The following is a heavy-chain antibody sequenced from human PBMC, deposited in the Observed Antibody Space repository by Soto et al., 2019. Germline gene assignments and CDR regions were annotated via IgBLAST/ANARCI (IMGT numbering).Heavy chain of an antibody. V-gene: IGHV4-39*01. CDR3: ARGPKELWSYNWFDP. Sequence: QLQLQESGPGLVKPSETLSLTCTVSGGSISSSSYYWGWIRQPPGKGLEWIGSIYYSGSTYYNPSLKSRVNISVDTSKNQFSLKLSSVTAADTAVYYCARGPKELWSYNWFDPWGQGTLVTVSS. CDR2: IYYSGST. D-gene: IGHD5-18*01. J-gene: IGHJ5*02. CDR1: GGSISSSSYY.